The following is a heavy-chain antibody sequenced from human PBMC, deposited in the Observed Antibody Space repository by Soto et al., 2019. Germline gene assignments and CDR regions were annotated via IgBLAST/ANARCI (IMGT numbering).Heavy chain of an antibody. CDR1: GFKFNYYA. D-gene: IGHD3-16*01. J-gene: IGHJ4*02. CDR3: VADSSYGITCVSHVAQ. CDR2: ISATGAKI. Sequence: EVQLVESGGGLVQPGGSLRLSCAASGFKFNYYAMNWVRQVPGKGLEWVSYISATGAKIDYADSVKGRFTIYRDNDRTSMDLQTSSLIAADTAVYHCVADSSYGITCVSHVAQWGRGNLVTAS. V-gene: IGHV3-48*01.